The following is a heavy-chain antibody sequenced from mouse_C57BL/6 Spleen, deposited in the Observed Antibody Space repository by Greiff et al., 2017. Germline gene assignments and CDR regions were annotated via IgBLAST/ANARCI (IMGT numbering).Heavy chain of an antibody. J-gene: IGHJ4*01. CDR3: ARNLLAPYYYAMDY. Sequence: EVKLVESGGGLVKPGGSLKLSCAASGFTFSDYGMHWVRQAPEQGLEWVAYISSGSSTIYYADTVKGRFTISRDNAKTTLFLQMTSLMSEDTAMYYCARNLLAPYYYAMDYWGQGTSVTVSS. V-gene: IGHV5-17*01. D-gene: IGHD1-1*01. CDR2: ISSGSSTI. CDR1: GFTFSDYG.